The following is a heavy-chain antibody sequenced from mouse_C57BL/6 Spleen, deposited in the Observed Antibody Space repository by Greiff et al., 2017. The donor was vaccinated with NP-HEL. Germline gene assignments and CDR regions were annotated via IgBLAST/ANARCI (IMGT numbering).Heavy chain of an antibody. V-gene: IGHV1-26*01. Sequence: EVQLQQSGPELVKPGASVKISCKASGYTFTDYYMNWVKQSHGKSLEWIGDINPNNGGTSYNQKFKGKATLTVDKSSSTAYMELRSLTSEDSAVYYCARSEIYYDYVLFAYWGQGTLVTVSA. CDR3: ARSEIYYDYVLFAY. D-gene: IGHD2-4*01. J-gene: IGHJ3*01. CDR1: GYTFTDYY. CDR2: INPNNGGT.